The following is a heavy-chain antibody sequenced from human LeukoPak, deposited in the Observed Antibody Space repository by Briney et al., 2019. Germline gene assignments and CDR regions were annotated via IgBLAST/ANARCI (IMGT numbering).Heavy chain of an antibody. D-gene: IGHD3-9*01. CDR3: ARHGYDIVSGLI. Sequence: PSETLSLTCTVSGVPISSYCWSWVRQPPGKGRGWIGYIYYSGSTNYHPSLESRVTISVDTSKKQFSLQLSSVTAADTAIYYCARHGYDIVSGLIWGQGTMVTVSS. J-gene: IGHJ3*02. V-gene: IGHV4-59*08. CDR2: IYYSGST. CDR1: GVPISSYC.